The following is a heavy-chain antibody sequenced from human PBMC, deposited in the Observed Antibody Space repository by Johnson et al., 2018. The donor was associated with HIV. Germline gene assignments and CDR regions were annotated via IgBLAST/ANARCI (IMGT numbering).Heavy chain of an antibody. V-gene: IGHV3-23*04. Sequence: VQLVESGGGLVQPGGSLRLSCVTSGFTFSSYAMRWVRQAPGKGLEWVSAVCCDGGSKYYADSEKGRFTISRDNSKNTLYLQMNSLRAEDTAVYYCARAVGVGATAMDDAFDIWGQGTMVTVSS. CDR1: GFTFSSYA. J-gene: IGHJ3*02. D-gene: IGHD1-26*01. CDR3: ARAVGVGATAMDDAFDI. CDR2: VCCDGGSK.